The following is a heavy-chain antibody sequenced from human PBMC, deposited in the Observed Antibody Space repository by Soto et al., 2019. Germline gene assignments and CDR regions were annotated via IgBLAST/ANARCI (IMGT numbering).Heavy chain of an antibody. CDR1: GYIFTSNS. J-gene: IGHJ4*02. CDR3: ARERTLGYCISTSCPGPFDY. Sequence: GASVKASCKASGYIFTSNSIHWVRQAPGQGLEWMGWINPIDGSRMFAQSFQGRVTMTADESTSTVYMELSSLRSEDTAVYYCARERTLGYCISTSCPGPFDYWGQGTLVTVSS. CDR2: INPIDGSR. D-gene: IGHD2-2*01. V-gene: IGHV1-46*01.